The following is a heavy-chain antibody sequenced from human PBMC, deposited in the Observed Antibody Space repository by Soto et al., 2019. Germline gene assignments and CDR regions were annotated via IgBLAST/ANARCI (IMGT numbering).Heavy chain of an antibody. J-gene: IGHJ4*02. CDR1: GFTFSSYA. Sequence: EVQLLESGGGLVQPGGSLRLSCAASGFTFSSYAMRWVRQAPVKGLEWVSAISGSGGSTYYADSVKGRFTIPRDNSKNTLYLQMNSLRAEDTAVYYCARRGSGSYHDYWGQGTLVTVSS. CDR3: ARRGSGSYHDY. CDR2: ISGSGGST. D-gene: IGHD1-26*01. V-gene: IGHV3-23*01.